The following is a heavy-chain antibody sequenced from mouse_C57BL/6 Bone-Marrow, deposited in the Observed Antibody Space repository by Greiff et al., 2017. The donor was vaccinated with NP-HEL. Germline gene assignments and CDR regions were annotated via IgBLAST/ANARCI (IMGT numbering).Heavy chain of an antibody. CDR1: GFTFSSYA. D-gene: IGHD3-2*02. V-gene: IGHV5-4*01. J-gene: IGHJ3*01. CDR3: ARDTAQDSWFAY. Sequence: EVMLVESGGGLVKPGGSLKLSCAASGFTFSSYAMSWVRQTPEKRLEWVATISDGGSYTYYPDNVKGRFTISRDNAKNNLYLQMSHLTSEDTAMYYCARDTAQDSWFAYWGQGTLVTVSA. CDR2: ISDGGSYT.